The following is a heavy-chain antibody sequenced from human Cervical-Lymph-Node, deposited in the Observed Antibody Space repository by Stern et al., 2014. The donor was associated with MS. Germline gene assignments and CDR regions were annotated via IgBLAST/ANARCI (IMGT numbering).Heavy chain of an antibody. J-gene: IGHJ4*01. CDR3: GRSSWFWHFDY. CDR1: GGSIRDNTHY. CDR2: IFHSGSA. Sequence: QVQLQESGPGPVKPSETLSLTCTVSGGSIRDNTHYWGWIRQPPGRGLEWIGSIFHSGSAYYNPSLESRVTLSVDTSKSQFSLQLESVTAADTAVYYCGRSSWFWHFDYWGRGTLVPVSS. D-gene: IGHD6-13*01. V-gene: IGHV4-39*01.